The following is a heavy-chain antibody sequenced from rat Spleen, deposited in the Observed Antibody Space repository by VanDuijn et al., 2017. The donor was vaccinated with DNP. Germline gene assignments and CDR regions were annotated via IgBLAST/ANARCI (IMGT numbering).Heavy chain of an antibody. D-gene: IGHD1-10*01. CDR1: GITFSDHN. J-gene: IGHJ1*01. CDR3: ARHNNCYFDF. Sequence: EVQLVESGGGLVQPGRSLKLSCVVSGITFSDHNMAWVRQAPKKGLEWVGTISYDRSDTYYRDSVKGRFTMSRDNAKSTLYLQMDSLRSEDTATYYCARHNNCYFDFWGPGTMVTVSS. CDR2: ISYDRSDT. V-gene: IGHV5-7*01.